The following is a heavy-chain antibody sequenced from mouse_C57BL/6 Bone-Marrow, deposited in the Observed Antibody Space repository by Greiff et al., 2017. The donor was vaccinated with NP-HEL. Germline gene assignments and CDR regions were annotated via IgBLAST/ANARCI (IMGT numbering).Heavy chain of an antibody. D-gene: IGHD1-1*01. Sequence: EVKLVESGGGLVQPGGSMKLSCVASGFTFSNYWMNWVRQSPEKGLEWVAQIRLKSDNYATHYAESVKGRFTISSDDSKSSVYLQMNNLRAEDTGIYYCTPPYYYGSSYWYFDVWGTGTTVTVSS. CDR1: GFTFSNYW. CDR2: IRLKSDNYAT. V-gene: IGHV6-3*01. CDR3: TPPYYYGSSYWYFDV. J-gene: IGHJ1*03.